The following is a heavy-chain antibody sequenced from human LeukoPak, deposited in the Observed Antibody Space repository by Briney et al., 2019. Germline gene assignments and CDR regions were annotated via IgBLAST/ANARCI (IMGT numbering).Heavy chain of an antibody. J-gene: IGHJ4*02. CDR1: DYSISSGDY. CDR2: VYYSGST. V-gene: IGHV4-38-2*01. CDR3: ARNDSSGYFDY. D-gene: IGHD3-22*01. Sequence: SETLCLTRAVSDYSISSGDYWGWIRQPPGKGLEWIGSVYYSGSTHYSPSLKNRVTISVDTSKNQFSLKLRCVTAANTALYYCARNDSSGYFDYWGQGTLVTVSS.